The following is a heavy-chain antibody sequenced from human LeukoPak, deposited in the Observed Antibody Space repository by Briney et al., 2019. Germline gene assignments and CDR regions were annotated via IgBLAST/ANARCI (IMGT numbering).Heavy chain of an antibody. CDR2: IVVGSGNT. J-gene: IGHJ4*02. V-gene: IGHV1-58*01. CDR3: ARYHCGGDCYGDY. D-gene: IGHD2-21*02. CDR1: GFTFTSSA. Sequence: ASVKVSCKASGFTFTSSAVQWVRQARGQRLEWIGWIVVGSGNTNYAQKFQERVTITRDMSTSTAYMELSGLRSEDTAVYYCARYHCGGDCYGDYWGQGTLVTVSS.